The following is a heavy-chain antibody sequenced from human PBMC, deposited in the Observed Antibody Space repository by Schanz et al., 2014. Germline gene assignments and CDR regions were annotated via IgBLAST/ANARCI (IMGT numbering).Heavy chain of an antibody. D-gene: IGHD3-10*01. V-gene: IGHV3-23*01. J-gene: IGHJ3*02. CDR2: INGDGSNT. CDR3: AKGRFGELSAFDI. Sequence: EVQLLESGGGLVQPGGSLRLSCAASGFTFRGYAMSWVRQAPGRGLEWVSRINGDGSNTNYADSVKGRFTISRDNSKNTLYLQMNSLRPEDTAVYYCAKGRFGELSAFDIWGQGTMVTVSS. CDR1: GFTFRGYA.